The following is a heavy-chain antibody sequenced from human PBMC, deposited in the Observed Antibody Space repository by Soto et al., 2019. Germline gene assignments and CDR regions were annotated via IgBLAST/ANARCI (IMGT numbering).Heavy chain of an antibody. CDR3: ARGALSAYCSGGSCQDYFDY. CDR2: ISYDGSNK. D-gene: IGHD2-15*01. J-gene: IGHJ4*02. V-gene: IGHV3-30-3*01. Sequence: GGSLRLSCAASGFTFSSYAMHWVRQAPGKGLEWVAVISYDGSNKYYADSVKGRFTISRDNSKNTLYLQMNSLRAEDTAVYYCARGALSAYCSGGSCQDYFDYWGQGTLVTVSS. CDR1: GFTFSSYA.